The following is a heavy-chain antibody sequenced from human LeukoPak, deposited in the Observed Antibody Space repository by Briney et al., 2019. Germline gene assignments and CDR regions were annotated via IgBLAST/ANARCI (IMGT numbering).Heavy chain of an antibody. CDR3: ATAAASRSNYYFDY. CDR1: GGSFRGYH. CDR2: IYHSGST. J-gene: IGHJ4*02. V-gene: IGHV4-34*01. Sequence: TSETLTLTCAVYGGSFRGYHWSWVRQPPGKGLEWLGEIYHSGSTNYNPSLKSRVTISVDKSKNQFTLKLSSVTAADTAVYNGATAAASRSNYYFDYWGQGTLVTVSS. D-gene: IGHD6-13*01.